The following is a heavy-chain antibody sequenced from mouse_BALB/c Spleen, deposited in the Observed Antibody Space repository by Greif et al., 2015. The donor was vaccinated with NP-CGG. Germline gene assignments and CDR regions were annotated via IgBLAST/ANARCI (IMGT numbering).Heavy chain of an antibody. CDR2: IDPENGDT. CDR1: GFNIKDYY. D-gene: IGHD2-3*01. Sequence: VHVKQSGAELVRSGASVKLSCTASGFNIKDYYMHWVKQRPEQGLEWIGWIDPENGDTEYAPKFQGKATMTADTSSNTAFLQLSGRHPEDTAVYSGNADDAWFAYWGQGTLFPVSA. J-gene: IGHJ3*01. CDR3: NADDAWFAY. V-gene: IGHV14-4*02.